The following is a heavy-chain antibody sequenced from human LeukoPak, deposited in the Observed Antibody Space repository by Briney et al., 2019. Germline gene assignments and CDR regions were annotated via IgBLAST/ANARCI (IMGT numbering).Heavy chain of an antibody. CDR2: INWNGGRT. Sequence: GGSLRLSCVASGLTFDDYGMSWVRQAPGKGLEWVSAINWNGGRTGYADSVKGRFTISRDNAKNSLYLQMNSLRAEDTALYYCAILGGVDAFDIWGQGTMVTVSS. D-gene: IGHD3-16*01. CDR3: AILGGVDAFDI. J-gene: IGHJ3*02. V-gene: IGHV3-20*04. CDR1: GLTFDDYG.